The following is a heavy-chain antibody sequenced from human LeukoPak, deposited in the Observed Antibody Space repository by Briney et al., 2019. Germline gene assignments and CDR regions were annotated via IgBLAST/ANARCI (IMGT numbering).Heavy chain of an antibody. CDR1: GFTFSSYS. CDR2: ISSSSSTI. V-gene: IGHV3-48*01. CDR3: ANPPTVTTIRFDP. D-gene: IGHD4-17*01. Sequence: GGSLRLSCAASGFTFSSYSMNWVRQAPGKGLEWVSYISSSSSTIYYADSVKGRFTISRDNAKNSLYLQMNSLRAEDTAVYYCANPPTVTTIRFDPWGQGTLVTVSS. J-gene: IGHJ5*02.